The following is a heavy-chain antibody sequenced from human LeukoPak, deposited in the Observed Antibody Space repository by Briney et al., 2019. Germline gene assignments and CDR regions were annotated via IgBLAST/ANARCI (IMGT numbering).Heavy chain of an antibody. CDR2: ISSLGRGT. CDR1: GFTFSTYN. D-gene: IGHD1-7*01. CDR3: ARDGWNYCFDY. Sequence: GGSLRLSCAASGFTFSTYNMGWGRPVPGEGVEWVSYISSLGRGTYYADSVKGRFTISRDNAKNSLSLQLNSLRAEDTAVYFCARDGWNYCFDYWGQGTLVTVSS. V-gene: IGHV3-48*04. J-gene: IGHJ4*02.